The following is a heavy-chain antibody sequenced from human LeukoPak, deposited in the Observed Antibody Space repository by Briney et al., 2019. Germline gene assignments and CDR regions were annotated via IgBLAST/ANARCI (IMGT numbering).Heavy chain of an antibody. V-gene: IGHV3-21*01. CDR2: ISSSSSYI. CDR3: ARDSYLGDYVDY. J-gene: IGHJ4*02. CDR1: GFTFSSYS. Sequence: PGGSLRLSCAASGFTFSSYSMNWVRQAPGKGLEWVSSISSSSSYIYYADSVKGRFTISRDNAKNSLYLQMNSLRADDTAVYYCARDSYLGDYVDYWGQGTLVTVSS. D-gene: IGHD4-17*01.